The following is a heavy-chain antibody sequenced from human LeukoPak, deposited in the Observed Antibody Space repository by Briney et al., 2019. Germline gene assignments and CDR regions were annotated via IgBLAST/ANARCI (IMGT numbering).Heavy chain of an antibody. J-gene: IGHJ4*02. CDR3: ARAVYCTSGGCYKTDYFDH. D-gene: IGHD2-2*02. Sequence: PSETLSLTCSVSGYPISSGYYWGWVRQPPGKGLEWIGSINHSGSTFYNPSLASRVTMSVDTSNNYFSLHLSSVTAADTAMYFCARAVYCTSGGCYKTDYFDHWGQGTLAIVSS. CDR1: GYPISSGYY. V-gene: IGHV4-38-2*02. CDR2: INHSGST.